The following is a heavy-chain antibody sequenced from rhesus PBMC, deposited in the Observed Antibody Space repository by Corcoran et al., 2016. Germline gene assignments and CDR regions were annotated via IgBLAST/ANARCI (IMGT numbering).Heavy chain of an antibody. CDR2: IGGDSSYT. CDR1: GFTFSVYE. J-gene: IGHJ4*01. CDR3: ARHGGYSSGWYDLASGYYFDY. Sequence: EVQLAESGGGLVQPGGSLRLSCAASGFTFSVYELPWVRQAPGKGLESVSVIGGDSSYTHYADSVKGRFTISRDNAKNARSLQMNSLRAEDTAVYYCARHGGYSSGWYDLASGYYFDYWGQGVLVTVSS. D-gene: IGHD6-31*01. V-gene: IGHV3-115*02.